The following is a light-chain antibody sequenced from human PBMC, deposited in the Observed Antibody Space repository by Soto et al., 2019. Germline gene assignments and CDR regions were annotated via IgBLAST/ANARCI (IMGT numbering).Light chain of an antibody. Sequence: DIVMTQSPDSLAVSLGERATINCKSSQSVLYSSNNKNYLAWYQQKPGQPPKLLIYWASTRESGVPDRFSGSGSGTDFPLNISSLQAEDVAVYYCQQYSSTPLTFGGGTKVEIK. V-gene: IGKV4-1*01. CDR2: WAS. CDR1: QSVLYSSNNKNY. CDR3: QQYSSTPLT. J-gene: IGKJ4*01.